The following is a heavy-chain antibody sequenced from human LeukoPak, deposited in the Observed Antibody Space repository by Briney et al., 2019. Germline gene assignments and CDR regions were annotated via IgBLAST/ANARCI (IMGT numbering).Heavy chain of an antibody. CDR3: ARDQRSGYSGYDYYYYYYMDV. D-gene: IGHD5-12*01. CDR2: IYTSGST. V-gene: IGHV4-4*07. J-gene: IGHJ6*03. CDR1: GGSISSYY. Sequence: PSETLSLTCTVSGGSISSYYWSWIRQPAGKGLEWIGRIYTSGSTNYNPSLKSRVTMSVDTSKNQFSLKVSSVTAADTAVYYCARDQRSGYSGYDYYYYYYMDVWGKGTTVTVSS.